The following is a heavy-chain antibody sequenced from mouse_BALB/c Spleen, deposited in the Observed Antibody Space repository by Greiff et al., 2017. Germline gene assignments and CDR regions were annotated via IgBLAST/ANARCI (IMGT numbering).Heavy chain of an antibody. CDR2: INPYNGAT. Sequence: VQLQQSGPELVKPGASVKISCKASGYSFTGYYMHWVKQSHVKSLEWIGRINPYNGATSYNQNFKDKASLTVDKSSSTAYMELHSLTSEDSAVYYCARGYYGSSSWFAYWGQGTLVTVSA. D-gene: IGHD1-1*01. J-gene: IGHJ3*01. V-gene: IGHV1-31*01. CDR1: GYSFTGYY. CDR3: ARGYYGSSSWFAY.